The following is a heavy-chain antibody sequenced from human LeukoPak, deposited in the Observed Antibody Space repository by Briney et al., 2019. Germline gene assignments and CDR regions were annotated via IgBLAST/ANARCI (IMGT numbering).Heavy chain of an antibody. Sequence: GGSLRLSCAASGFTFSSYEMNWVRQAPGKGLEWVSYISSSGSTIYYADSVKGRFTISRDNAKSSLYLQMNSLRAEDTAVYYCARELGYGSGSYYKDWGQGTLVTVSS. J-gene: IGHJ4*02. CDR2: ISSSGSTI. D-gene: IGHD3-10*01. CDR3: ARELGYGSGSYYKD. CDR1: GFTFSSYE. V-gene: IGHV3-48*03.